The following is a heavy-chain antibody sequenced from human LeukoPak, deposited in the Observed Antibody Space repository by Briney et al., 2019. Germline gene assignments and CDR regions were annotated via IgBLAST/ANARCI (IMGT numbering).Heavy chain of an antibody. CDR2: ISYDGSNK. Sequence: PGGSLRLSCAASGFTFSSYAMHWVRQAPGKGLEWVAVISYDGSNKYYADSVKGRFTISRDNSKNTLYLQMNSLRAEDTAVYYCARDLSGSFDAFDIWGQGTMDTVSS. CDR1: GFTFSSYA. D-gene: IGHD1-26*01. V-gene: IGHV3-30-3*01. CDR3: ARDLSGSFDAFDI. J-gene: IGHJ3*02.